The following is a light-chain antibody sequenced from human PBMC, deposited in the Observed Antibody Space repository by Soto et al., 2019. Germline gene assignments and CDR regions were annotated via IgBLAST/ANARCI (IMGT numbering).Light chain of an antibody. CDR1: QGISSY. CDR3: QQLNSYPLT. J-gene: IGKJ4*01. V-gene: IGKV1-9*01. Sequence: DIQLTQSPSFLSASVGDRVTITCRASQGISSYLAWYQQKPGKAPKLLIYAASTLQSGVPSRFSGSGSGTEFTLTISSMQTADFAHYYCQQLNSYPLTFGGGTKVDIK. CDR2: AAS.